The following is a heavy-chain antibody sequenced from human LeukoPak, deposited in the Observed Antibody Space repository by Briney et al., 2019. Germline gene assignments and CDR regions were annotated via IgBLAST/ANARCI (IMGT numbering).Heavy chain of an antibody. CDR1: GYTFTSYD. CDR2: MNPNSGNT. V-gene: IGHV1-8*02. J-gene: IGHJ4*02. D-gene: IGHD3-10*01. CDR3: ARHPHTMVRVPEGSNFDY. Sequence: GASVKVSCKASGYTFTSYDINWVRQATGQGLEWMGWMNPNSGNTGYAQKFQGRVTMTRDTSISTAYMELSRLRSDDTAVYYCARHPHTMVRVPEGSNFDYWGQGTLVTVSS.